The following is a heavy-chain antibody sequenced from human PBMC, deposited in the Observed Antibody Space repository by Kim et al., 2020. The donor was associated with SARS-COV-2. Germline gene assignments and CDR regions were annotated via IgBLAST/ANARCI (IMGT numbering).Heavy chain of an antibody. CDR2: IYYSGTP. V-gene: IGHV4-61*01. J-gene: IGHJ6*01. D-gene: IGHD2-8*02. Sequence: SETLSLTCSVSGASVTSGNYYWSWIRPPHGKGLEWIGYIYYSGTPNYNPSLKSRVTMSVNTSKNQFSLKLRSVTAADTAVYFCSRSYCTDTPCHAGFYY. CDR1: GASVTSGNYY. CDR3: SRSYCTDTPCHAGFYY.